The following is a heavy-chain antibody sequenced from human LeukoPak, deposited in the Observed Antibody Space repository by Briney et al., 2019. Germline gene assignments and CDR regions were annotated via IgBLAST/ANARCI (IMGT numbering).Heavy chain of an antibody. CDR3: ATLDWLTLGVDY. V-gene: IGHV1-46*01. CDR1: GYTFTSYY. D-gene: IGHD3/OR15-3a*01. J-gene: IGHJ4*02. Sequence: GASVQDSCKASGYTFTSYYMHWVRQAPAQGLDWMGIINPSGGCTNYAQKFHGRAHIPRDTSTSTVYMELSSLRSEDTAVYYCATLDWLTLGVDYWGQGTLVTVSS. CDR2: INPSGGCT.